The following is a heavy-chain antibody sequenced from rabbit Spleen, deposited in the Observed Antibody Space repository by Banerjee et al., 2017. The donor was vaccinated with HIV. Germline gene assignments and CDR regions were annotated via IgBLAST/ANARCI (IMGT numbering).Heavy chain of an antibody. CDR2: IYANSGGST. V-gene: IGHV1S45*01. CDR1: GFSFSTSYW. CDR3: ARETTAISSYAFDL. D-gene: IGHD1-1*01. J-gene: IGHJ2*01. Sequence: EESGGGLVQPEGSLTLTCTASGFSFSTSYWICWVRQAPGKGLEWVTCIYANSGGSTYYASWAKGRFTISKTSSTTVTLQMTSLTAADTATYFCARETTAISSYAFDLWGPGTLVTVS.